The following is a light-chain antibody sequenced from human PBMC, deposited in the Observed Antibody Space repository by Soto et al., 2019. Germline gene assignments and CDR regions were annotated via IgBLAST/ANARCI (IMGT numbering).Light chain of an antibody. CDR2: EVT. J-gene: IGLJ2*01. V-gene: IGLV2-14*01. Sequence: QSALTQPASVSGSPGQSITISCTGTSSDVGGYNYVSWYQQHSGKAPKLMIYEVTNRPSGVSNRFSGSKSGNTASLTISGLQAEDEAEYYCSSYTRTKTRLFGGGTKLTVL. CDR1: SSDVGGYNY. CDR3: SSYTRTKTRL.